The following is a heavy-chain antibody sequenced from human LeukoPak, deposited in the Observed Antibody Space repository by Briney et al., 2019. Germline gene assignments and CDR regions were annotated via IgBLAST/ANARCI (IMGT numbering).Heavy chain of an antibody. CDR2: IIPIFGTA. V-gene: IGHV1-69*13. CDR3: ARERYCSGGNCFVTYYYGMDV. D-gene: IGHD2-15*01. J-gene: IGHJ6*02. Sequence: ASVKVSCKASGGTFSSYAISWVRQAPGQGLEWMGGIIPIFGTANYAQKFQGRVTITADESTSTAYMELSSLRSEDTAVYYRARERYCSGGNCFVTYYYGMDVWGQGTTVTVSS. CDR1: GGTFSSYA.